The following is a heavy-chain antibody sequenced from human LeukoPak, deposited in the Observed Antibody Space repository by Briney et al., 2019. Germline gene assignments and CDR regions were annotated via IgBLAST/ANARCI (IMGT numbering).Heavy chain of an antibody. V-gene: IGHV3-21*01. CDR2: ISSRSDYI. Sequence: GGSLRLSCVASGFTLRSYAMNWVRQAPGKGLEWVSSISSRSDYIFYADSMKGRFTISRDNAKNSLYLQMNSLRAEDTAVYYCARGFSALHVSGPAANFYMDVWGKGTTVTISS. J-gene: IGHJ6*03. D-gene: IGHD2-15*01. CDR1: GFTLRSYA. CDR3: ARGFSALHVSGPAANFYMDV.